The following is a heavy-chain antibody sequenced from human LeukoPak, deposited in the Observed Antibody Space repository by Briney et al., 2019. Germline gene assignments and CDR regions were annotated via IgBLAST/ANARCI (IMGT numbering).Heavy chain of an antibody. J-gene: IGHJ4*02. D-gene: IGHD4-17*01. CDR3: ARGIYGDYDFPRTGGDLN. Sequence: PGGSLRLSCSASGFTFSSYAMHWVRQAPEKGLEYVSGISDNGGSTYYADCVKGRFTISRDNSKNTLYFQMSSLRAEDTAVYYCARGIYGDYDFPRTGGDLNWGQGTLVTVSS. V-gene: IGHV3-64D*06. CDR1: GFTFSSYA. CDR2: ISDNGGST.